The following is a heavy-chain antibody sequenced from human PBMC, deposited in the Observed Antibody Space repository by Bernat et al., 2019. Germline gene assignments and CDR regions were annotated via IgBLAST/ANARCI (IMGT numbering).Heavy chain of an antibody. CDR2: IYSGGST. J-gene: IGHJ3*02. D-gene: IGHD3/OR15-3a*01. V-gene: IGHV3-53*01. Sequence: EVQLVESGGGLIQPGGSLRLSCAASGFTVSSYYMSWFRQAPGEGLGWVSVIYSGGSTYYADSVEGRFTISRDNSKNTLYLKMNSLRAEDTAVYYCARGNSLDGYAFDIWGQGTMVTVSS. CDR1: GFTVSSYY. CDR3: ARGNSLDGYAFDI.